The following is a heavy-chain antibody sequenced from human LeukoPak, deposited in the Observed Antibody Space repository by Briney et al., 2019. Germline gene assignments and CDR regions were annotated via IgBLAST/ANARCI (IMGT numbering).Heavy chain of an antibody. D-gene: IGHD5-18*01. CDR2: INPNSGDT. J-gene: IGHJ4*02. Sequence: ASVKVSCKASGFTFPGYFIHWMRQAPGQGLEWMGWINPNSGDTKYTQKFQGRVTLTRDTSISTAYMELNRLRSDDTAVYYCARDLVDTAMWEFDYWGQGTLVTVSS. CDR3: ARDLVDTAMWEFDY. V-gene: IGHV1-2*02. CDR1: GFTFPGYF.